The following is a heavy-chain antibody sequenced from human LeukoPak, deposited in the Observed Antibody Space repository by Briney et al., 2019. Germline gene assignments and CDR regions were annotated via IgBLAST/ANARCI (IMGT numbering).Heavy chain of an antibody. D-gene: IGHD6-13*01. Sequence: ASVKVSCKASGYTFTGYYIHWVRQAPGQGLEWMGWINPNSGGTNYAQKFQGRVTMTRDTSISTAYMELSRLRSDDTAVYYCARDPIAAAGTPMLWFDPWGQGTLVTVSS. CDR1: GYTFTGYY. CDR3: ARDPIAAAGTPMLWFDP. CDR2: INPNSGGT. V-gene: IGHV1-2*02. J-gene: IGHJ5*02.